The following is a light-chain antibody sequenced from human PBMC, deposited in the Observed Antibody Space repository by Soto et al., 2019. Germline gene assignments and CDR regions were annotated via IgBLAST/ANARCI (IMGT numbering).Light chain of an antibody. CDR1: QGSSDY. CDR2: GTS. J-gene: IGKJ4*01. V-gene: IGKV1-9*01. CDR3: QQFNAYPLT. Sequence: DIQLTQSPSFLSASVGDRVTISCRASQGSSDYLAWYQQKPGKAPKLLIYGTSTLQSGVPSRLSGSESRTEFTLTISSMQPEDFATYFCQQFNAYPLTFGGGTKLEIK.